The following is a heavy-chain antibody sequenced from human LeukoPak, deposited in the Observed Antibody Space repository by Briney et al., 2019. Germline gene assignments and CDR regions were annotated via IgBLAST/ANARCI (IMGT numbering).Heavy chain of an antibody. D-gene: IGHD6-25*01. Sequence: ASVKVSCKASGYTVTGYHMHWVRQAPGQGLEWMGWINPDSGGTNYAQKFQGRVTMTGDRSISTAYMELSRLRSDDTAVYYCARERTPGSGYGVDYWGQGTVVTVSS. CDR1: GYTVTGYH. J-gene: IGHJ4*02. V-gene: IGHV1-2*02. CDR3: ARERTPGSGYGVDY. CDR2: INPDSGGT.